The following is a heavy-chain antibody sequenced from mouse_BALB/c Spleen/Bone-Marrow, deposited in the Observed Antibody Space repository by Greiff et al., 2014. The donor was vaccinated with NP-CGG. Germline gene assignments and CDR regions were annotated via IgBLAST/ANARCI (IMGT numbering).Heavy chain of an antibody. V-gene: IGHV5-12*02. D-gene: IGHD2-1*01. J-gene: IGHJ4*01. Sequence: EVNLVESGGGLVQPGGSLKLSCATSGFTFSDYYMYWVRQTPEKRLEWVAYISNGGGSTYYPDTVKGRFTISRDNAENTLYLQMSRLKSEDTAMYYCARHLYGNYGAMDYWGQGTSVTVSS. CDR2: ISNGGGST. CDR1: GFTFSDYY. CDR3: ARHLYGNYGAMDY.